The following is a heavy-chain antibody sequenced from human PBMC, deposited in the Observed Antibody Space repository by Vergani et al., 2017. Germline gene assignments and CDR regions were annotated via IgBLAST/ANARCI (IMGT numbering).Heavy chain of an antibody. CDR2: IYYSGST. J-gene: IGHJ2*01. V-gene: IGHV4-39*01. CDR3: ARRAGYSYGLRYFDL. Sequence: QLQLQESGPGLVKPSETLSLTCTVSGGSISSSSYYWGWIRQPPGKGLEWIGSIYYSGSTYYNPSLKRRVTISVDTSKNQFSLKLSSVTAADTAVYYCARRAGYSYGLRYFDLWGRGTLVTVSS. D-gene: IGHD5-18*01. CDR1: GGSISSSSYY.